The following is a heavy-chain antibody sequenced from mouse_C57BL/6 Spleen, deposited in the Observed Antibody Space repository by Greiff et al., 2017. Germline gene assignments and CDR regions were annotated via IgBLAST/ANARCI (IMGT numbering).Heavy chain of an antibody. CDR3: AYGNYGYFDV. Sequence: QVQLLQSGAELARPGVSVTLSCKASGFPFPDHILNWVQKRPGQGLEWIGRIFPVSGGTNYNQKFMGKATFSVDRYSSTVYMVLNSLTSEGPDVYYCAYGNYGYFDVWGTGTTVTVSS. V-gene: IGHV1-11*01. CDR1: GFPFPDHI. CDR2: IFPVSGGT. D-gene: IGHD2-1*01. J-gene: IGHJ1*03.